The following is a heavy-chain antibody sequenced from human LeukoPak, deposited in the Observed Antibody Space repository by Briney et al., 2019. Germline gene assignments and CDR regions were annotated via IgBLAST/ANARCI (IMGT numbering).Heavy chain of an antibody. Sequence: GGSLRLSCAASGFTFSSCAMGWVRQALGKGLEWVSAISGSGGSTYYADSVKGRFTISRDNSKNTLYLQMNSLRAEDTAVYYCAKIGYDSSGYYLYYTDYWGQGTLVTVSS. D-gene: IGHD3-22*01. CDR1: GFTFSSCA. CDR2: ISGSGGST. V-gene: IGHV3-23*01. J-gene: IGHJ4*02. CDR3: AKIGYDSSGYYLYYTDY.